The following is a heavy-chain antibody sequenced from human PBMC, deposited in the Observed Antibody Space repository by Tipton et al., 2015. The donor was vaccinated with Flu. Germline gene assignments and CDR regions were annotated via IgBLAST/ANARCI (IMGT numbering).Heavy chain of an antibody. V-gene: IGHV4-61*02. D-gene: IGHD3-22*01. CDR2: IYTSGST. J-gene: IGHJ6*02. Sequence: TLSLTCTVSGGSISSGSYYWSWIRQPAGKGLEWIGRIYTSGSTNCNPSLKSRVTISVDTSKNQFSLKLSSVTAADTAVYYCARDPSRYYYDSSGMDVWGQGTTVTVSS. CDR3: ARDPSRYYYDSSGMDV. CDR1: GGSISSGSYY.